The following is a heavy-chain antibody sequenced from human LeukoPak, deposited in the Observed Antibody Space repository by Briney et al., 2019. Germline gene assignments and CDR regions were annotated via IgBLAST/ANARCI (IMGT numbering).Heavy chain of an antibody. D-gene: IGHD1-26*01. Sequence: GRSLRLSCAAYGFTVSSNYISWVRQAPGKWLEWVSVIYSGGSTYYADSVKGRFTISRDNSKNTLYLQMNSLRAEDTAVYYCASSRDGSYGDYYFDYWGQGTLVTVSS. CDR2: IYSGGST. CDR3: ASSRDGSYGDYYFDY. J-gene: IGHJ4*02. V-gene: IGHV3-66*01. CDR1: GFTVSSNY.